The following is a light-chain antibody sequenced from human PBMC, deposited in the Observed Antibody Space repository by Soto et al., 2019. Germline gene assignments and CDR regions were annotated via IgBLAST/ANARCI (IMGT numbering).Light chain of an antibody. CDR1: SSNIGNNY. Sequence: QSVLTQPPSVSAAPGQTVTISCSGSSSNIGNNYVSCYQQLPGTAPKLLIYDNNKQPSGIPDRFSGSKSGTSATLGITGLQTGDEADYYCGTWDSSLSAVVFGGGTKLTVL. V-gene: IGLV1-51*01. J-gene: IGLJ2*01. CDR3: GTWDSSLSAVV. CDR2: DNN.